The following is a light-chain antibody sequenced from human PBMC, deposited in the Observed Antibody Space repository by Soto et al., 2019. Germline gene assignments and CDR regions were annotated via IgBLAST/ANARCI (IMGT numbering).Light chain of an antibody. CDR1: QRVSGGF. V-gene: IGKV3D-20*01. J-gene: IGKJ4*01. Sequence: VLTQSPATLSLSPGESATLYCGASQRVSGGFLAWYQQKTGLAPRLILYDTSFRATGIPDRFSGSGSGTDLNLTISRLDPEDFAVYYCQKFSSYPLTFGGGTKVDIK. CDR2: DTS. CDR3: QKFSSYPLT.